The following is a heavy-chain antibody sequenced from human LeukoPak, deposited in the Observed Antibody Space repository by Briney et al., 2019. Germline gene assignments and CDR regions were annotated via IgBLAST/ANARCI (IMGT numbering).Heavy chain of an antibody. V-gene: IGHV3-23*01. CDR2: ISGSGGST. J-gene: IGHJ4*02. D-gene: IGHD6-6*01. Sequence: GGSLRLSCAASGFTFSSYAMSWVRQAPGKGLEWVSAISGSGGSTYYADSVKGRFTISRDNSKNTLYLLMSSLRAEDTAVYYCAKDVNDVTLARRYYFDYWGQGTLVTVSS. CDR3: AKDVNDVTLARRYYFDY. CDR1: GFTFSSYA.